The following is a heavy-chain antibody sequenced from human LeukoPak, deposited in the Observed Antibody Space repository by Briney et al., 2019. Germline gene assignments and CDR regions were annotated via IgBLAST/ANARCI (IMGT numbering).Heavy chain of an antibody. J-gene: IGHJ4*02. CDR2: IYYSGNT. CDR1: GGSISGYY. V-gene: IGHV4-59*01. Sequence: SSQTLSLTCIVSGGSISGYYWSWIRQPPGRGLEYIGHIYYSGNTDYNPSLKSRVTISVDTSKNQFSLRLNSVTAADTAVYFCARWYCSTATGTIACYYLDYWGQGTLVTVSS. D-gene: IGHD2-21*02. CDR3: ARWYCSTATGTIACYYLDY.